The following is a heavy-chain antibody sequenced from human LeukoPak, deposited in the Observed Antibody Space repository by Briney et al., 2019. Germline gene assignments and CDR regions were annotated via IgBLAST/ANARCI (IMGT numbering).Heavy chain of an antibody. J-gene: IGHJ6*03. D-gene: IGHD3-10*01. CDR3: ARRRTSITMVRGGAHYYYMDV. V-gene: IGHV4-39*01. Sequence: PGGSLRLSCAASGFTFSSYWMSWVRQPPGKGLEWIGSIYYSGSTYYNPSLKSRVTISVDTSKNQFSLKLSSVTAADTAVYYCARRRTSITMVRGGAHYYYMDVWGKGTTVTISS. CDR1: GFTFSSYW. CDR2: IYYSGST.